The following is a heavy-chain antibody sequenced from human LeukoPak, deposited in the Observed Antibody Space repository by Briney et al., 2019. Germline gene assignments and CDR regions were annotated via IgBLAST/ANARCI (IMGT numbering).Heavy chain of an antibody. D-gene: IGHD3-16*01. Sequence: GGSLRLSCAAPGFTFSRYWMSWVRQAPGKGLGWVAHIKEDGSEKYYVDSVKGRFTISRENAKNSLYLQMYSLRAESTAAYNCARDKVMGASLFDYWGQGSLVTVSS. CDR1: GFTFSRYW. V-gene: IGHV3-7*01. J-gene: IGHJ4*02. CDR2: IKEDGSEK. CDR3: ARDKVMGASLFDY.